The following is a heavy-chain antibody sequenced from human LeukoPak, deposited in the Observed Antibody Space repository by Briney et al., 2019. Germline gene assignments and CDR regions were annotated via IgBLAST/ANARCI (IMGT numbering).Heavy chain of an antibody. J-gene: IGHJ6*02. Sequence: PGGSLRLSCAASGFTFSSYGMHWVRQAPGKGLEWVAFIRYDGSNKYYADSVKGRFSISRDNAKDSLSLQMNSLRAEDTAVYYCARDLEGPDILTGYLGGDVWGQGTTVTVSS. V-gene: IGHV3-30*02. CDR1: GFTFSSYG. D-gene: IGHD3-9*01. CDR3: ARDLEGPDILTGYLGGDV. CDR2: IRYDGSNK.